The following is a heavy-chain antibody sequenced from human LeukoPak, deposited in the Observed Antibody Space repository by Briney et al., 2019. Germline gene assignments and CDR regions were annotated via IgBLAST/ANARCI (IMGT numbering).Heavy chain of an antibody. Sequence: SETLSLTCTVSGGSISSYYWSWIRQPAGKGLEWIGRIYSSGSTNYNSSLKSRVIMSVDTSKNQFSLKLSSVTAADTAVYYCSLYSYGSNNWFDPWGQGTLVTVSS. CDR2: IYSSGST. V-gene: IGHV4-4*07. CDR3: SLYSYGSNNWFDP. D-gene: IGHD5-18*01. CDR1: GGSISSYY. J-gene: IGHJ5*02.